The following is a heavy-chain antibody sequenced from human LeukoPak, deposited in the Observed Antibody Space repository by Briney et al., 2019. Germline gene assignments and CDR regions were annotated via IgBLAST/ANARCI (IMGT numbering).Heavy chain of an antibody. CDR1: GYIFTSFY. Sequence: ASVKVSCKASGYIFTSFYMHWVRQAPGQGLEWMGMINPSGGGTTYAQKFQGRVTMTRDTSTSTVYMELSSLRSEDTAVYYCTRRYLNGMDVWGQGTTVTVSS. CDR2: INPSGGGT. V-gene: IGHV1-46*01. J-gene: IGHJ6*02. D-gene: IGHD1-1*01. CDR3: TRRYLNGMDV.